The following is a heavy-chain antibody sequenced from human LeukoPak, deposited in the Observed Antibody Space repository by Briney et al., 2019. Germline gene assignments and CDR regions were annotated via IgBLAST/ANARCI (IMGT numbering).Heavy chain of an antibody. CDR3: ARPDIAAAGTGSHAFNY. Sequence: GASVKVSCKASGYTFTSYGISWVRQAPGQGLEWMGIINPSGGSTSYAQKFQGRVTMTRDTSTSTVYMELSSLRSEDTAVYYCARPDIAAAGTGSHAFNYWGQGTLVTVSS. J-gene: IGHJ4*02. V-gene: IGHV1-46*01. CDR2: INPSGGST. D-gene: IGHD6-13*01. CDR1: GYTFTSYG.